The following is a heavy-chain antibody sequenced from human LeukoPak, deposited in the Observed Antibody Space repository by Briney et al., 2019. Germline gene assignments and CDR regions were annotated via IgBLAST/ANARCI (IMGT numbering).Heavy chain of an antibody. Sequence: ASVKVSCMASGYTFTGYYMHWVRQAPGQGLEWMGWINPNSGGTNYAQKFQGRVTMTRDTSISTAYMELSRLRSDDTAVYYCARPYYDFWSGHDAFDIWGQGTMVTVSS. J-gene: IGHJ3*02. D-gene: IGHD3-3*01. V-gene: IGHV1-2*02. CDR3: ARPYYDFWSGHDAFDI. CDR1: GYTFTGYY. CDR2: INPNSGGT.